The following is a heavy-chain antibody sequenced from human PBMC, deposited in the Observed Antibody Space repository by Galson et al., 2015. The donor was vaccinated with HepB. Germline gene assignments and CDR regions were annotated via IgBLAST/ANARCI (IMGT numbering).Heavy chain of an antibody. V-gene: IGHV3-30*02. Sequence: SLRLSCAASGFTFSSYGMHWVRQAPGKGLEWVAFIRYDGSNKYYADSVKGRFTISRDNSKNTLYLQMNSLRAEDTAVYYAHGSGQPQGRGQYGMDVWGQGTTVTVSS. CDR3: HGSGQPQGRGQYGMDV. CDR2: IRYDGSNK. CDR1: GFTFSSYG. D-gene: IGHD3-10*01. J-gene: IGHJ6*02.